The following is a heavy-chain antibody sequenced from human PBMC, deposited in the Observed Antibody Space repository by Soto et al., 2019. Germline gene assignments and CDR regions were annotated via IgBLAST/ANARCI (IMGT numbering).Heavy chain of an antibody. CDR1: GFTFSSYG. V-gene: IGHV3-33*01. J-gene: IGHJ3*02. D-gene: IGHD2-2*01. CDR3: ARDLSVVVPAAMSPEYDAFDI. Sequence: GGSLRLSCAASGFTFSSYGMHWVRQAPGKGLEWVAVIWYDGSNKYYADSVKGRFTISRDNSKNTLYLQMNSLRAEDTAVYYCARDLSVVVPAAMSPEYDAFDIWGQGTMVTVSS. CDR2: IWYDGSNK.